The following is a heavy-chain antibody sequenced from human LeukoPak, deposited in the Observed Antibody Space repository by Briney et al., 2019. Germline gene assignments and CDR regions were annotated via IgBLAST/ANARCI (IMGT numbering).Heavy chain of an antibody. CDR2: MNPNSGNT. Sequence: ASVKVSCKASGYTFTSYDINWVRQATGQGLEWMGWMNPNSGNTGYAQKFQGRVTMTRNTSISTAYKELSSLRSEDTAVYYCAREGVSWYSYGMDVWGQGTTVTVSS. J-gene: IGHJ6*02. CDR3: AREGVSWYSYGMDV. V-gene: IGHV1-8*01. D-gene: IGHD6-13*01. CDR1: GYTFTSYD.